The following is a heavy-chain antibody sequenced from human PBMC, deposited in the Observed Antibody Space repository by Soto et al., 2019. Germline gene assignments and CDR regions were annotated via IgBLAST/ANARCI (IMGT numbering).Heavy chain of an antibody. V-gene: IGHV3-9*01. D-gene: IGHD3-10*02. CDR3: IKDNLSGGADV. J-gene: IGHJ6*02. CDR2: MYSSGDV. CDR1: GFALSGSA. Sequence: VQLVESGGDLIQPGRSLRLSCATSGFALSGSAMHWIRQVPGGGLEWVSGMYSSGDVSYAESGQGRCIMSRAVARNSYYLQISRPQADNTALYYCIKDNLSGGADVWGQGTTVIVSS.